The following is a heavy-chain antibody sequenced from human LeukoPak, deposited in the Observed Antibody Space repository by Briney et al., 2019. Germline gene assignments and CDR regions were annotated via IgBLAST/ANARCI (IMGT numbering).Heavy chain of an antibody. V-gene: IGHV3-53*01. J-gene: IGHJ4*02. D-gene: IGHD2-8*01. CDR3: ARVFQWGFDY. CDR2: IFAGGSP. CDR1: GFTVNSDY. Sequence: GGSLRLSCAASGFTVNSDYMTWVRQPPGKGLEWVSVIFAGGSPYYADSVKGRFTISRDNAKNSLYLQMNSLRAEDTAVYYCARVFQWGFDYWGQGTLVTVSS.